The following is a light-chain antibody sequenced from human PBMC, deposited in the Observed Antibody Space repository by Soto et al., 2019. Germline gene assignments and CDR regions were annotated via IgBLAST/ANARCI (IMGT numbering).Light chain of an antibody. J-gene: IGKJ5*01. V-gene: IGKV1-13*02. CDR3: QQFNSYPHT. CDR1: QGISSA. Sequence: AIQLTQSPSSLSASVGDRVTITCRASQGISSALAWYQQKPGKAPKLLIYDASSLEGGVPSRFSGSGSGTDFTLTISSLQPEDFATYYCQQFNSYPHTFGQGTRLEIK. CDR2: DAS.